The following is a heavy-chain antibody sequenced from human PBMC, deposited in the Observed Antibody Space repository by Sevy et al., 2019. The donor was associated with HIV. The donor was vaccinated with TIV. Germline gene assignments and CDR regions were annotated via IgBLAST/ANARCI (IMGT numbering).Heavy chain of an antibody. CDR1: GASINSGNYY. V-gene: IGHV4-61*02. Sequence: LSLTCTVSGASINSGNYYWSWIRQPAGKGLEWLGRVHTSGDTNSNPSLKSRATISMDTSKNQFSLKLSSVTAADTAGYYCARERVGLDVVRGVRQWFDPWGQGTLVTVSS. CDR2: VHTSGDT. D-gene: IGHD3-10*01. J-gene: IGHJ5*02. CDR3: ARERVGLDVVRGVRQWFDP.